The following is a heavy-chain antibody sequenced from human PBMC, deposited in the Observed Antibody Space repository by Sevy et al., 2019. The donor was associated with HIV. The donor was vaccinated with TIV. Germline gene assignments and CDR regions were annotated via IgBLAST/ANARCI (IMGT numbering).Heavy chain of an antibody. CDR1: GYTFTSYA. CDR2: INTNTGNP. Sequence: ASVKVSCKASGYTFTSYAMNWVRQAPGQGLEWMGWINTNTGNPTYAQGFTGRFVFSLDTSVSTAYLQISSLKAEDTAVYYCARRVIVGALDDFDIWGQGTMVTVSS. D-gene: IGHD1-26*01. J-gene: IGHJ3*02. CDR3: ARRVIVGALDDFDI. V-gene: IGHV7-4-1*02.